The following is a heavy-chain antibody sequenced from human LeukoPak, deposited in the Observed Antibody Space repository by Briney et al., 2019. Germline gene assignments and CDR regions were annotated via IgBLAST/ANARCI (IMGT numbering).Heavy chain of an antibody. CDR2: IGPTGSDR. CDR1: GLTFSTSG. CDR3: ATETNGRHYDY. Sequence: GGSLRLSCAASGLTFSTSGFNWVRQAPGKGLEWVASIGPTGSDRYHADSIKGRFTISRDNANNCLYLQMNSLRAEDTAVYYCATETNGRHYDYWGQGTLLTVSS. J-gene: IGHJ4*02. D-gene: IGHD1-14*01. V-gene: IGHV3-21*06.